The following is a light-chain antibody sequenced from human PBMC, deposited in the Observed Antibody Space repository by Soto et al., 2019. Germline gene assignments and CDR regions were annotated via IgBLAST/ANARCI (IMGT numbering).Light chain of an antibody. V-gene: IGKV3-15*01. CDR3: QQYNNWPWT. Sequence: EIVMTQSPATLSVSPGESATLSCRASQSVSSNLAWYQQKPGQAPRLLIYGASTRATGIPARFSGSGAGTEFTLTISSQQSEDFAVYYCQQYNNWPWTFGQGTKVEIK. CDR2: GAS. CDR1: QSVSSN. J-gene: IGKJ1*01.